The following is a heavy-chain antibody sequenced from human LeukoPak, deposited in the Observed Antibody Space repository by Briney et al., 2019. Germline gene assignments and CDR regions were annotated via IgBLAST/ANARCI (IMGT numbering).Heavy chain of an antibody. J-gene: IGHJ4*02. Sequence: PSETLSLTCTVSGGSISSSSNYWGWIRQPPGKGLEWIGSIYYSGSTYYNPSLKSRVTISVDTSKNQFSLKLSSVTAADTAVYYCARLSYYVGDLFDYWGQGTLVTVSS. V-gene: IGHV4-39*01. D-gene: IGHD3-10*02. CDR2: IYYSGST. CDR3: ARLSYYVGDLFDY. CDR1: GGSISSSSNY.